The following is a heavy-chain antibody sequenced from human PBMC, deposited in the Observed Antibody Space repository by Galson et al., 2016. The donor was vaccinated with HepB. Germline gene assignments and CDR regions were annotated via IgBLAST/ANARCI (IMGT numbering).Heavy chain of an antibody. V-gene: IGHV1-69*13. CDR2: IIRMFGVP. D-gene: IGHD5-12*01. Sequence: SVKVSCKASGGTFSRYGISWARQAPGQGLEWMGGIIRMFGVPNYAQKFQGRVTINVDESTSTAYMELDSLRPEDTAVYYCARPPVGGGYSFGPFEHWGQGTLLTVSS. CDR3: ARPPVGGGYSFGPFEH. J-gene: IGHJ4*02. CDR1: GGTFSRYG.